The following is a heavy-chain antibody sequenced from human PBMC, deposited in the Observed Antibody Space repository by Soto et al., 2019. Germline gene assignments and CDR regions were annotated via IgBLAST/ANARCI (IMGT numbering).Heavy chain of an antibody. CDR3: AHSRSLTVYYYDGDVDWFDP. Sequence: SGPTLVKPTQTLTLTCTFSGFSLSTSGVGVGWIRQPPGKALEWLALIYWNDDKRYSPSLKSRLTITKDTSKNQVVLTMTNMDPVDTATYYCAHSRSLTVYYYDGDVDWFDPWGQGTLVTVSS. V-gene: IGHV2-5*01. J-gene: IGHJ5*02. D-gene: IGHD3-22*01. CDR1: GFSLSTSGVG. CDR2: IYWNDDK.